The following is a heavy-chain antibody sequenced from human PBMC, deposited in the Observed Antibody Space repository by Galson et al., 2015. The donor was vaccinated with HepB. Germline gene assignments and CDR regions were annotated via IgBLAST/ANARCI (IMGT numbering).Heavy chain of an antibody. CDR2: ISSSGGGT. D-gene: IGHD3-22*01. CDR1: GFIFSRYA. J-gene: IGHJ3*01. V-gene: IGHV3-64D*06. CDR3: VKDRGDYYHSAVSYVGALDL. Sequence: SLRLSCAASGFIFSRYAMHWVRQAPGKGLEYVSAISSSGGGTYYADFVKGRFTISRDNSKNTLYLQMGSLRPEDTAVYFCVKDRGDYYHSAVSYVGALDLWGHGTVVTVSS.